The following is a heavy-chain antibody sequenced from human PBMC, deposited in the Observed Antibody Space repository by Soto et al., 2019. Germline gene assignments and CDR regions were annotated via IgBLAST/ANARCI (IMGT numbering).Heavy chain of an antibody. Sequence: QVQLVQSGAEVKKPGASVKVSCKASGYTLTSYYIHWVRQAPGQGLEWMGVVNPSDGTTNYAQKSRGRVTMTSDKYTSTVYMDLSSLRSEDTAIDYCARGPSVGGRIWFDPWGQGTLVTVSS. CDR3: ARGPSVGGRIWFDP. V-gene: IGHV1-46*03. CDR2: VNPSDGTT. J-gene: IGHJ5*02. CDR1: GYTLTSYY. D-gene: IGHD3-16*01.